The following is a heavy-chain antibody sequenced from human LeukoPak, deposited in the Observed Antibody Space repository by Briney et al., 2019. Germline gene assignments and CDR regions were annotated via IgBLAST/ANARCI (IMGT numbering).Heavy chain of an antibody. CDR3: ARVGMVVPAATPIYYGSGDFDY. CDR2: INPNSGGT. D-gene: IGHD3-10*01. J-gene: IGHJ4*02. V-gene: IGHV1-2*02. Sequence: GASVKVSCKASGYTFTGYYMHWVRQAPGQGLEWMGWINPNSGGTNYAQKFQGRVTMTRDTSISTDYMELSRLRSDDTAVYYCARVGMVVPAATPIYYGSGDFDYWGQGTLVTVSS. CDR1: GYTFTGYY.